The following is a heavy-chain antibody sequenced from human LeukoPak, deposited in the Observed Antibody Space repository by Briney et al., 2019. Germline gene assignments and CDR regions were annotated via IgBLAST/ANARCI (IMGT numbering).Heavy chain of an antibody. V-gene: IGHV4-39*01. D-gene: IGHD3-16*02. CDR3: ARSGLRLGELSLTPTDWFDP. Sequence: PSETLSLTCTVSGGSISSSSYYWGWIRQPPGKGLEWIGRIYYSGSTYYNPSLKSRVTISVDTSKNQFSLKLSSVTAADTAVYYCARSGLRLGELSLTPTDWFDPWGQGTLVTVSS. CDR2: IYYSGST. J-gene: IGHJ5*02. CDR1: GGSISSSSYY.